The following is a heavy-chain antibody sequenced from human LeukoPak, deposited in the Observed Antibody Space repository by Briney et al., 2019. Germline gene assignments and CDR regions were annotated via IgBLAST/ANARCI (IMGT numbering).Heavy chain of an antibody. J-gene: IGHJ4*02. CDR3: ARDPRSRYCSGGSCPYFDY. D-gene: IGHD2-15*01. V-gene: IGHV1-2*02. Sequence: GASVKVSCKASGYTFTWYYMHWVRQAPGQGLEWMGWINPNSGGTNYAQKFQGRVTMTRDTSISTAYMELSRLRSDDTAVYYCARDPRSRYCSGGSCPYFDYWGQGTLVTVS. CDR2: INPNSGGT. CDR1: GYTFTWYY.